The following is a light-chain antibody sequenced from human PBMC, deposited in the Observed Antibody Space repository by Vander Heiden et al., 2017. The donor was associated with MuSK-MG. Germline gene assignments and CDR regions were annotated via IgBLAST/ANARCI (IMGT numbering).Light chain of an antibody. J-gene: IGKJ1*01. CDR1: QSLLHSSGHNY. CDR2: WGS. CDR3: MQGLHTPWT. Sequence: DIVMTQSPLCMPVTPGEPASISCRSSQSLLHSSGHNYLDWYLQKPGQSPQLLIYWGSYRASGVPDRFSGSGSGTDFTLKVSRVEAEDVGVYYCMQGLHTPWTFGQGTKVEIK. V-gene: IGKV2-28*01.